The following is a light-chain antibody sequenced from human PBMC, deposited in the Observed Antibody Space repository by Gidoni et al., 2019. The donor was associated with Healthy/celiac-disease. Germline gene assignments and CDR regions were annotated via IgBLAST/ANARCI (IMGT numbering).Light chain of an antibody. V-gene: IGLV3-25*02. Sequence: SYELTQPPSVSVSPGQTARITCSGDALPKQYAYWYQQKPGQAPVLVIYKDSERPSGIPERFSGSSSGTTVTLTIGGVQAEDEADYYCQSADSSRTYRVFGGGAKLTVL. J-gene: IGLJ3*02. CDR2: KDS. CDR3: QSADSSRTYRV. CDR1: ALPKQY.